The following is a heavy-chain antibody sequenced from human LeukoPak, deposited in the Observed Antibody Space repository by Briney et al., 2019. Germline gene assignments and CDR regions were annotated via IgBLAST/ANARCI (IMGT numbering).Heavy chain of an antibody. J-gene: IGHJ5*02. CDR3: ARVPTYKEPGGNWFDP. CDR2: INPNSGAT. V-gene: IGHV1-2*02. CDR1: GYTFTGYY. Sequence: GASVKVSCKASGYTFTGYYMHWLRLAPGQGLEWMGWINPNSGATNYAQKFQGRVTMTRDTSISTAYMELSWLRSDDTAVYYCARVPTYKEPGGNWFDPWSQGTLVTVSS. D-gene: IGHD1-14*01.